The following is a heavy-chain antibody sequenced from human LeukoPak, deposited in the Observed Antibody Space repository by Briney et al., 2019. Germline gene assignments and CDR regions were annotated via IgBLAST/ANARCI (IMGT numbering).Heavy chain of an antibody. J-gene: IGHJ3*02. CDR2: IVPSSGST. CDR3: ARDYDAFDI. V-gene: IGHV1-46*01. Sequence: GASVKVSCKTSGYTFTHYYIHWVRQAPGQGLDWMGMIVPSSGSTSYAQKLQGRVTMTTDTSTSTAYMELRSLRSDDTAVYYCARDYDAFDIWGQGTMVTVSS. CDR1: GYTFTHYY.